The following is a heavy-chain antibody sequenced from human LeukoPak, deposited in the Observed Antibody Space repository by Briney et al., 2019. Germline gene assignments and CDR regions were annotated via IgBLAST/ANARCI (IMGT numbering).Heavy chain of an antibody. D-gene: IGHD5-24*01. V-gene: IGHV1-69*01. J-gene: IGHJ1*01. Sequence: AVNVSCKASGGTFISYASSGVGQAPGQGVEWMGGIIPILGTANYAQKFQGRVTITADESTSTAYMELSSLRSEETAVYYCAREDGYNSDWGQGPLVTVSS. CDR2: IIPILGTA. CDR3: AREDGYNSD. CDR1: GGTFISYA.